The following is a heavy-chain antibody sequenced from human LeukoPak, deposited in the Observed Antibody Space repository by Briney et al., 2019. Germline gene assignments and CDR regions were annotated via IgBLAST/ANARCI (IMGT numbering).Heavy chain of an antibody. J-gene: IGHJ3*02. Sequence: GGSLRLSCAGSGFTFKFYAMTWVRQAPGKGLEWVSGITGDASVTYDADSVKGRFNISRDNSMNTLYLQLNSLRVEDTAVYYCAKAYSSSLYGDAFHIWSQGTKVTVSP. CDR1: GFTFKFYA. V-gene: IGHV3-23*01. D-gene: IGHD6-13*01. CDR2: ITGDASVT. CDR3: AKAYSSSLYGDAFHI.